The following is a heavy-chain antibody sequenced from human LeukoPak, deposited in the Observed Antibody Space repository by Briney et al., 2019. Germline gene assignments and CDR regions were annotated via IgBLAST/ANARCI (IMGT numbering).Heavy chain of an antibody. CDR1: GASIINYY. Sequence: SETLSLTCTVSGASIINYYWSWIRQPPGQGLEWIGYIHYNGGTNYNPSLTSRVTVSLDTSKNQFSLSLSSVSAADTATYYCARAPYYYYMDVWGKGTTVTVSS. V-gene: IGHV4-59*01. J-gene: IGHJ6*03. CDR2: IHYNGGT. CDR3: ARAPYYYYMDV.